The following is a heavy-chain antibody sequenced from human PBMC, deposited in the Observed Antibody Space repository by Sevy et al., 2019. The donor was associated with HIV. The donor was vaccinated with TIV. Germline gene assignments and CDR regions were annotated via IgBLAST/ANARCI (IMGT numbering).Heavy chain of an antibody. Sequence: ASVKVSCKASGYTFTFYDINWVRQATGQGLEWVGWMTPNSGNTGYAQKFQGRDTMSRNTSISTAYMELSSLRSEDTAVFYCARGASLYSSSIIEYDYWGQGTLVTVSS. CDR1: GYTFTFYD. V-gene: IGHV1-8*01. J-gene: IGHJ4*02. CDR3: ARGASLYSSSIIEYDY. CDR2: MTPNSGNT. D-gene: IGHD6-6*01.